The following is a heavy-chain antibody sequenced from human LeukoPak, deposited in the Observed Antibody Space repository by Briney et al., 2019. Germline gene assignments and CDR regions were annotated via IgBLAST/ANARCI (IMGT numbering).Heavy chain of an antibody. CDR1: GFTFSSYA. Sequence: GGSLRLSCAASGFTFSSYAMSWVRQAPGKGLEWVSAISGSGGSTYYADSVKGRFTISRDNSKNTLYLQMNSLRTEDTAVYYCAKGTYYDILTGGIDAFDIWGQGTMVTVSS. CDR3: AKGTYYDILTGGIDAFDI. D-gene: IGHD3-9*01. V-gene: IGHV3-23*01. CDR2: ISGSGGST. J-gene: IGHJ3*02.